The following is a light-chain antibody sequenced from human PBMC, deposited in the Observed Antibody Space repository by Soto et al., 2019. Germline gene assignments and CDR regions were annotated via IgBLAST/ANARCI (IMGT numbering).Light chain of an antibody. CDR1: SSDVGNYNL. Sequence: QSVLTQPASVSGSPGQSMTISCTGTSSDVGNYNLVSWYQHHPGKAPKLMIYEGSKRPSGVSNRFSGSKSGNTASLTISGLQAEDEADYYCCSFAAGSTPYVLGTGTKATVL. CDR3: CSFAAGSTPYV. J-gene: IGLJ1*01. CDR2: EGS. V-gene: IGLV2-23*01.